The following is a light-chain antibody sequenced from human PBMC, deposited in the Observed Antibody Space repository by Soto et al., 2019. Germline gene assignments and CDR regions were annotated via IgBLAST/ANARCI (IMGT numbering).Light chain of an antibody. CDR3: QNYNSAPLT. CDR2: AAS. V-gene: IGKV1-27*01. CDR1: LGISNY. J-gene: IGKJ4*01. Sequence: DIQMTPSSSSLSASVGDRVTITCRGSLGISNYLAWYQQKPGKVPKLLIYAASTLQSGVPSRFSGSGSGTDFTLTISSLQPEDVATYYCQNYNSAPLTFGGGTKVDIK.